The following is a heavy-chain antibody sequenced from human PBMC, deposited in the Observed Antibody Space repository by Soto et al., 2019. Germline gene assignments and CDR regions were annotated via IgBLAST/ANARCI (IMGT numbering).Heavy chain of an antibody. D-gene: IGHD4-4*01. Sequence: EVQLLESGGGLIQPGGSLRLSCAASGFTFSNYAMTWVRQAPGKGLEWVSAISGRGDKTYYADSVKGRFTISRDNSKNTFFLQMNSLRAEDTAIYYCAAPASNYVSGVFHYWGQGTLVSVSS. CDR1: GFTFSNYA. J-gene: IGHJ4*02. CDR2: ISGRGDKT. V-gene: IGHV3-23*01. CDR3: AAPASNYVSGVFHY.